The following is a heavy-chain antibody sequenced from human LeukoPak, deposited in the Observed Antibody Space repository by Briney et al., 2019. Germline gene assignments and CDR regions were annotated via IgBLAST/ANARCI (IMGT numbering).Heavy chain of an antibody. Sequence: SVKVSCKASGGTFSSYAISWVRQAPGQGLEWMGRIIPIFGTANYAQKFRGRVTITTDESTSTAYMELSSLRSEDTAVYYCAGKYSSSWYGLDYWGQRTLVTVSS. J-gene: IGHJ4*02. CDR3: AGKYSSSWYGLDY. D-gene: IGHD6-13*01. CDR2: IIPIFGTA. CDR1: GGTFSSYA. V-gene: IGHV1-69*05.